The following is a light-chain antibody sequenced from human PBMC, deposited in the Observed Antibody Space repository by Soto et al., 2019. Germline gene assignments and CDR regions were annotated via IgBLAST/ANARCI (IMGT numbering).Light chain of an antibody. CDR3: QQYNNWKT. CDR1: QSVARD. J-gene: IGKJ1*01. CDR2: DAS. Sequence: IVMTQSPATLSVSPLEIATLSFRASQSVARDLAWYQQKPGQAPRLLIFDASTRATGIPARFSGSGSGTEFSLTISSLQSEDFAVYYCQQYNNWKTFGQGTKVDIK. V-gene: IGKV3-15*01.